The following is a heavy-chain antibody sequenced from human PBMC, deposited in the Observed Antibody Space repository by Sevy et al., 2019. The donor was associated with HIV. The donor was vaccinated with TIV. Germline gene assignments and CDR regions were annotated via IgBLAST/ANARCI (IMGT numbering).Heavy chain of an antibody. Sequence: GGSLRLSCAASGFTFSGSAMHWVRQASGKGLEWVGRIRSKANSYATAYAASVKGRFTISRDDSKNTAYLQMNSLKTEDTAVYYCTRPNPGIGYYYDSSGYSNNWFDPWGQGTLVTVYS. CDR1: GFTFSGSA. V-gene: IGHV3-73*01. CDR3: TRPNPGIGYYYDSSGYSNNWFDP. D-gene: IGHD3-22*01. CDR2: IRSKANSYAT. J-gene: IGHJ5*02.